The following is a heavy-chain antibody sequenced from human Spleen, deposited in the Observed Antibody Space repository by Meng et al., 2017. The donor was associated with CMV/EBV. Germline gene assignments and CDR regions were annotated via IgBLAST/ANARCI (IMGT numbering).Heavy chain of an antibody. Sequence: GESLKISCAASGFSFSVSEMHWVRQAPGKGLEWISYIDRSAESTYYADSVKGRFTISRDNAKNSLYLQMNSLRVEDTAVYFCAREAEWMLRGGFDYWGQGTLVTVSS. J-gene: IGHJ4*02. CDR1: GFSFSVSE. CDR3: AREAEWMLRGGFDY. CDR2: IDRSAEST. D-gene: IGHD3-3*01. V-gene: IGHV3-48*03.